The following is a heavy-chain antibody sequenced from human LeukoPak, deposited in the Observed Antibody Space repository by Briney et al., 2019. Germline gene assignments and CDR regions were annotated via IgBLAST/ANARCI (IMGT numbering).Heavy chain of an antibody. Sequence: GGSLRLSCAGSGFTFRSYGMHWVRQAPGKGLEWVAVIWYDGSNKYYADSVKGRFTISRDNSKNTLYLQMNSLRAEDTAVYYRARDPSYCSSTSCYMYYYYGMDVWGQGTTVTVSS. D-gene: IGHD2-2*02. CDR3: ARDPSYCSSTSCYMYYYYGMDV. CDR1: GFTFRSYG. CDR2: IWYDGSNK. J-gene: IGHJ6*02. V-gene: IGHV3-33*01.